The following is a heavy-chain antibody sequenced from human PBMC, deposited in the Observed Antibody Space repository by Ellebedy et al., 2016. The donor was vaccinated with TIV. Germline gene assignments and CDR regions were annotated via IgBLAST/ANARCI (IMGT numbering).Heavy chain of an antibody. J-gene: IGHJ4*02. CDR3: ASSRLVAATPYY. V-gene: IGHV4-59*01. Sequence: GSLRLSXTVSGGSMSSYHWSWIRQPPGKGLEWIGYIHYSGSTNYNPSLKSRVTISVDTSKNQFSLKVSSVTAADTAVYYCASSRLVAATPYYWGQGTLVTVSS. D-gene: IGHD2-15*01. CDR2: IHYSGST. CDR1: GGSMSSYH.